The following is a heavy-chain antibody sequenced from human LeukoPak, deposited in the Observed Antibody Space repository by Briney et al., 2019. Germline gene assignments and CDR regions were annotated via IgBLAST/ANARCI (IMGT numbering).Heavy chain of an antibody. CDR3: ATHETGTLDDPPA. V-gene: IGHV3-30-3*01. Sequence: GGSLRLSCAASGFTFSSYAMHWVRQAPGKGLEWVAVISYDGSNKYYADSVKGRFTISRDNSKNTLYLQMNSLRAEDTAVYYCATHETGTLDDPPAWGQGTLVTVSS. CDR2: ISYDGSNK. CDR1: GFTFSSYA. D-gene: IGHD1-7*01. J-gene: IGHJ5*02.